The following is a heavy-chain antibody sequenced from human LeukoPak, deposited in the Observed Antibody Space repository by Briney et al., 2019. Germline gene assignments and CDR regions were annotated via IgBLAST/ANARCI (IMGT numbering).Heavy chain of an antibody. CDR2: IIPIFGTA. Sequence: SVKVSRKASGGTFSSYAISWVRQAPGQGLEWMGGIIPIFGTANYAQKFQGRVTITADESTSTAYMELSSLRSEDTAVYYCAIRGGVWELPYYFDYWGQGTLVTVSS. V-gene: IGHV1-69*13. J-gene: IGHJ4*02. CDR1: GGTFSSYA. D-gene: IGHD1-26*01. CDR3: AIRGGVWELPYYFDY.